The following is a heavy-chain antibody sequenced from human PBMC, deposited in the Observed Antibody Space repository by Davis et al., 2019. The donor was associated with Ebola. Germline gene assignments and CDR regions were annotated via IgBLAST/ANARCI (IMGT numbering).Heavy chain of an antibody. Sequence: ASVKVSCKASGYTFTGYYVHWVRQAPGQGLEWMGWINPNSGGTNYAQKFQGRVTMTRDTSISTAYMELSRLRSDDTAVYYCARDRSSSRYPVWFDPWGQGTLVTVSS. V-gene: IGHV1-2*02. J-gene: IGHJ5*02. D-gene: IGHD6-13*01. CDR3: ARDRSSSRYPVWFDP. CDR2: INPNSGGT. CDR1: GYTFTGYY.